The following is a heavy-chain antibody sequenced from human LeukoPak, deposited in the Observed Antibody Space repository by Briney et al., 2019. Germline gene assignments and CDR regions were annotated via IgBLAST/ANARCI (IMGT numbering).Heavy chain of an antibody. CDR1: GYTFTSYR. J-gene: IGHJ4*02. D-gene: IGHD6-19*01. CDR2: ISAYNGNT. CDR3: AASGWSKPYYFDY. V-gene: IGHV1-18*01. Sequence: ASVKVSCKASGYTFTSYRISWVRQAPGQGLEWMGWISAYNGNTNYAQKFRDRVTMTTDTSTNTAYMELRSLRSDDTAVYYCAASGWSKPYYFDYWGQGTLVTVSS.